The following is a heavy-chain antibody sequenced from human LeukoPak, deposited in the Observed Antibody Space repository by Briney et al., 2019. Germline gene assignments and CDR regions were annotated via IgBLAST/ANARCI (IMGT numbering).Heavy chain of an antibody. V-gene: IGHV3-30*02. CDR3: AKDFRWAFDY. CDR2: IPYDGSNK. D-gene: IGHD6-13*01. J-gene: IGHJ4*02. Sequence: PGGSLRLSCAASGFTFSSYGMHWVRQAPGKGLEWVAFIPYDGSNKYYADSVKGRFTISRDISKSTLYLQMNSLRAEDTAVYYCAKDFRWAFDYWGQGTLVTVSS. CDR1: GFTFSSYG.